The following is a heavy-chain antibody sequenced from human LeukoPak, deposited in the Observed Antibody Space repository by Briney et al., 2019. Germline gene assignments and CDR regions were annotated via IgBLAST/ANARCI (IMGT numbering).Heavy chain of an antibody. CDR3: AREGIKIFGGWAPFDP. V-gene: IGHV1-2*02. CDR1: GYTFTDNY. J-gene: IGHJ5*02. CDR2: INPPSCSP. D-gene: IGHD3-3*01. Sequence: GTSVKVPCKASGYTFTDNYIHWLGQPPAQGLEWMGWINPPSCSPMYAQKFQGRVTMTRDTSLSTAYIELNGLKSDDTAIYYCAREGIKIFGGWAPFDPWGQGTLVTVS.